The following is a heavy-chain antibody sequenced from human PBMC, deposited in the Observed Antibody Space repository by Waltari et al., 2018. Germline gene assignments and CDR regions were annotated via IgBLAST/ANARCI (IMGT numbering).Heavy chain of an antibody. Sequence: QVQLVESGGGVVQPGGSLRLSCAASGFTFSSYGMHWVRQAPGKGLEWVAFIRYDGSNKYYADSVKGRFTISRDNSKNTLYLQMNSLRAEDTAVYYCAKDRGSYPDYWGQGTLVTVSS. CDR1: GFTFSSYG. J-gene: IGHJ4*02. V-gene: IGHV3-30*02. D-gene: IGHD1-26*01. CDR3: AKDRGSYPDY. CDR2: IRYDGSNK.